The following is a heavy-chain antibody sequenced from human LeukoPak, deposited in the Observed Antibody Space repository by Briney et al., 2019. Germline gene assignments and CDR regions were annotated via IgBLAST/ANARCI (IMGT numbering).Heavy chain of an antibody. Sequence: SETLSLTXAVYGGSFSGYYWSWIGQPPGKGLEWIGEINHSGSTNYNPSLKSRVTISVDTSKNQFSLKLSSVTAADTAVYYCARHLFRAARPASSFDYWGQGTLVTVSS. V-gene: IGHV4-34*01. CDR3: ARHLFRAARPASSFDY. D-gene: IGHD6-6*01. J-gene: IGHJ4*02. CDR2: INHSGST. CDR1: GGSFSGYY.